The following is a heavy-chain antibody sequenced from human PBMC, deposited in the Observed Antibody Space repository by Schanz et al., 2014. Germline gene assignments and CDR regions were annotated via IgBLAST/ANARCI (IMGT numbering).Heavy chain of an antibody. Sequence: EVQLLESGGGLVRPGGSLRLSCAASGFTFSSYTMNWVRQAPGKGPEWVSSLTGSGGGTYYADSVRGRFTISRDNSKNTLYLQINNLRAEDTAVYYCAYYDVLTGFDYWGQGTQVTVSS. D-gene: IGHD3-9*01. CDR2: LTGSGGGT. J-gene: IGHJ4*02. CDR1: GFTFSSYT. V-gene: IGHV3-23*01. CDR3: AYYDVLTGFDY.